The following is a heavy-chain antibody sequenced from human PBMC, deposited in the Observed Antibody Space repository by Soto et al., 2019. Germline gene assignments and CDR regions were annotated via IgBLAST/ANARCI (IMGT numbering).Heavy chain of an antibody. CDR1: GGSFSSYH. V-gene: IGHV4-34*01. J-gene: IGHJ4*02. CDR2: INHLTTT. CDR3: ARGYDTALAPIF. D-gene: IGHD5-18*01. Sequence: TLSLTCAVYGGSFSSYHWSWIRQTPGKGLEWIGEINHLTTTNYNPSLKSRVIISLDTPKNQFSLKLSSVTAADTAVYYCARGYDTALAPIFWGQGILVTVSS.